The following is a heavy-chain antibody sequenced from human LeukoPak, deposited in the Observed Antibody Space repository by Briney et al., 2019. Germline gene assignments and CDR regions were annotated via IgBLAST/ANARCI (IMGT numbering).Heavy chain of an antibody. J-gene: IGHJ4*02. Sequence: SQTLSPTCTVSGDSISSYYWSWIRQPPGKGLEWIGYIYHSGSTNYNPSLKSRVTISADTSKDQFSLKLASVTAADTAVYYCATGYSSTWYYFDYWGQGTLVTVSS. D-gene: IGHD6-13*01. CDR1: GDSISSYY. CDR2: IYHSGST. CDR3: ATGYSSTWYYFDY. V-gene: IGHV4-59*01.